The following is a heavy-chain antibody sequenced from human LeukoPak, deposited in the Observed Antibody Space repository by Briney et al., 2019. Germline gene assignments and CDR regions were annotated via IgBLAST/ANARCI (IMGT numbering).Heavy chain of an antibody. V-gene: IGHV3-23*01. D-gene: IGHD4-17*01. CDR1: GFTFSSYA. CDR3: AKDDGDYAKGYYFEY. CDR2: ICGSGSKT. Sequence: GGSLRLSCTASGFTFSSYAMTWVRQAPGKGLEWVSGICGSGSKTYYADSVKGRFTISRDNSKNTLYLQMNSLRAEDTAVYYCAKDDGDYAKGYYFEYWGQGTLVTVAS. J-gene: IGHJ4*02.